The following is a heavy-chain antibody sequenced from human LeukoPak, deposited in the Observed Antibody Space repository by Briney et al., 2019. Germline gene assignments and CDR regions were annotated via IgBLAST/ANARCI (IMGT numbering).Heavy chain of an antibody. Sequence: GGSLRLSCAASGFTFSSYNMNWVRQAPGKGLEWVSYISDGGTTIYYADSVRGRFTISRDNAKNSLYLQMNSLRDEDTAVYYCAIDAWELPLDAFDIWGQGTMVTVSS. CDR1: GFTFSSYN. D-gene: IGHD1-26*01. CDR2: ISDGGTTI. J-gene: IGHJ3*02. CDR3: AIDAWELPLDAFDI. V-gene: IGHV3-48*02.